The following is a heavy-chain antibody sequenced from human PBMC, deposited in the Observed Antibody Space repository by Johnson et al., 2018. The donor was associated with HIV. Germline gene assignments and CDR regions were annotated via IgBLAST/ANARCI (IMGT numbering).Heavy chain of an antibody. V-gene: IGHV3-66*02. CDR1: GFTFSDYY. CDR3: TRPNYDSSGHDHQDAFDI. D-gene: IGHD3-22*01. J-gene: IGHJ3*02. CDR2: VYSGGST. Sequence: VQLVESGGGLVKPGGSLRLSCAASGFTFSDYYMSWVRQAPGEGLEWVSLVYSGGSTYYADSVKGRFTISRDNSKNTLYLQMNSLRAEDTAVYYCTRPNYDSSGHDHQDAFDIWGQGTVVTVSS.